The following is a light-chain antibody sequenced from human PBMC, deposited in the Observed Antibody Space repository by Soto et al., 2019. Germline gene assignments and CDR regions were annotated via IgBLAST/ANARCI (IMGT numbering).Light chain of an antibody. CDR3: QQSYSTSSWT. V-gene: IGKV1-39*01. CDR1: QSISSY. J-gene: IGKJ1*01. Sequence: DIQMTQSPSSLSASVGDRVTIPCRASQSISSYLNWYQQKPGKAPKLLIYAASSLQSGVPSRFSGSGSGTDFTLTISSLQPEDFATYYCQQSYSTSSWTFGQGTKVDIK. CDR2: AAS.